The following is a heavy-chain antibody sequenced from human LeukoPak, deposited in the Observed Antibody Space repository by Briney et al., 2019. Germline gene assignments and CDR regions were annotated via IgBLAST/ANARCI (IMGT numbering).Heavy chain of an antibody. V-gene: IGHV4-59*01. CDR3: ARGDIFFDS. CDR2: IDDSDT. J-gene: IGHJ4*01. CDR1: GGSFSSYY. D-gene: IGHD3-9*01. Sequence: PSETLSLTCTVSGGSFSSYYWTWIRQPPGKGLEWIGYIDDSDTNYNPSLKSRVTMSIDMSKNQSSLRLSSVTAADTALYYCARGDIFFDSWGHGTLVTVSS.